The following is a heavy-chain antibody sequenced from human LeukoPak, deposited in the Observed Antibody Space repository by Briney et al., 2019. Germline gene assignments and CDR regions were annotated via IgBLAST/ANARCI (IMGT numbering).Heavy chain of an antibody. V-gene: IGHV4-59*01. J-gene: IGHJ6*02. D-gene: IGHD1-26*01. Sequence: SETPSLTCTVSGGSINNYYWTWIRQPPGKGLEYIGSVDYSGSASYTPSLKSRVTISPDMSKNQISLKLLSVTAADTAVYYCARDRVDGNYGMAVWGQGTTVTVSS. CDR3: ARDRVDGNYGMAV. CDR2: VDYSGSA. CDR1: GGSINNYY.